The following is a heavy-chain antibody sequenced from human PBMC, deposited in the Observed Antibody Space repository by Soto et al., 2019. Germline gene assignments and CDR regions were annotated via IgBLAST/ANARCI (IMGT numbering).Heavy chain of an antibody. CDR3: ARVVVVAATPYYFDY. Sequence: QLQLQESGSGLVKPSQTLSLTCAVSGGSISSGGYSWSWIRQPPGKGLEWIGYIYHSGSTYSNPSLKSRVTISVDRSKNQFSLKLSSVTAADTAVYYCARVVVVAATPYYFDYWGQGTLVTVSS. V-gene: IGHV4-30-2*01. CDR2: IYHSGST. D-gene: IGHD2-15*01. J-gene: IGHJ4*02. CDR1: GGSISSGGYS.